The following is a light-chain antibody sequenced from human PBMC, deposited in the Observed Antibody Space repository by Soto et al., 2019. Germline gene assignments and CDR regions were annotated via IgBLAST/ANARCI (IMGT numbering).Light chain of an antibody. Sequence: IQMTQSPSTLSASVGDRVTITCRASQSISSWLAWYQQKPGRAPKFLIYDASSLESGVPSRFSGSGSGTEFTLTISNLQPDDFATYYCQQYDNYPLTFGGGTKVDIK. J-gene: IGKJ4*01. V-gene: IGKV1-5*01. CDR1: QSISSW. CDR3: QQYDNYPLT. CDR2: DAS.